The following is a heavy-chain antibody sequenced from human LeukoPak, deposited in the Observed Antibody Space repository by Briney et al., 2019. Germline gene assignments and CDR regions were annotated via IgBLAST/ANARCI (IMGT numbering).Heavy chain of an antibody. CDR3: ARDHGAAAGTGNNWFDP. D-gene: IGHD6-13*01. V-gene: IGHV4-30-2*01. Sequence: PSETLSLTCTVSGGSISSGGYYWSWIRQPPRKGLEWIGYIYHSGSTYYNPSLKSRVTISVDRSKNQFSLKLSSVTAADTAVYYCARDHGAAAGTGNNWFDPWGQGTLVTVSS. J-gene: IGHJ5*02. CDR2: IYHSGST. CDR1: GGSISSGGYY.